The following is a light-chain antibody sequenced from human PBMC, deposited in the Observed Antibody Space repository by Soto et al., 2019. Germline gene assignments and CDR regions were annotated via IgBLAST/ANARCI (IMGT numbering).Light chain of an antibody. CDR1: QXVXXY. CDR3: QQRSNWPST. CDR2: DAS. J-gene: IGKJ4*01. Sequence: EIVXXXSPAXXXLXPGEXXTXXXXXSQXVXXYLAWYQQKPGQAPRLLMYDASNRATGIPARFSGSGSGTDFTLTISSLEPEDFAVYYCQQRSNWPSTFGGGTKVEIK. V-gene: IGKV3-11*01.